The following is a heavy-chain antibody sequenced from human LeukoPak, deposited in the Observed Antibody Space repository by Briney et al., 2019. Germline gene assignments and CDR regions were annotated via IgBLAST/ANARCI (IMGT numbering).Heavy chain of an antibody. Sequence: ASVKVSCKASGYTFTGYYMHWVRQAPGQGLEWMGWINPNSGGTNYAQKFQGRVTMTRDTSISTAYMELSRLRSDDTAVYYCARHATGTSIAARPNYYYYYMDVWGKGTTVTVSS. V-gene: IGHV1-2*02. CDR1: GYTFTGYY. CDR3: ARHATGTSIAARPNYYYYYMDV. CDR2: INPNSGGT. D-gene: IGHD6-6*01. J-gene: IGHJ6*03.